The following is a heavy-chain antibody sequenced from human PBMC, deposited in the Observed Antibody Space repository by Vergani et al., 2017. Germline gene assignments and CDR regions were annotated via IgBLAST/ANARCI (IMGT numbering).Heavy chain of an antibody. Sequence: QLQLQESGSGLVKPSQTLSLTCAVSGGSISSGGYSWSWIRQPPGKGLEWIGYIYHSGSTYYNPSLKSRVTISVDRSKNQFSLKLSSVTAADTAVYYCAIRDSSSWNYYFDYWGQGTLVTVSS. J-gene: IGHJ4*02. CDR1: GGSISSGGYS. D-gene: IGHD6-13*01. CDR2: IYHSGST. V-gene: IGHV4-30-2*01. CDR3: AIRDSSSWNYYFDY.